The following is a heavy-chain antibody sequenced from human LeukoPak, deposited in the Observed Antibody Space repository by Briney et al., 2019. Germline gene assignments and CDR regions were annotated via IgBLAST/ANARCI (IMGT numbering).Heavy chain of an antibody. Sequence: GGSLRLSCAASGFTFSSYGMHWVRQAPGKGLEWVAVISYDGSNKYYADSVKGRFTISRDNSKNTLYLQMNSLRAEDTAVYYCAKDYSRGIAAAGTPRARIDPWGQGTLVTVSS. CDR2: ISYDGSNK. D-gene: IGHD6-13*01. J-gene: IGHJ5*02. CDR3: AKDYSRGIAAAGTPRARIDP. V-gene: IGHV3-30*18. CDR1: GFTFSSYG.